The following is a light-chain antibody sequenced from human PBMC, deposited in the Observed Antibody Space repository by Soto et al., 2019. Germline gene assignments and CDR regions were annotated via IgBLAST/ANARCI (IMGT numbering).Light chain of an antibody. CDR1: SGSLASNY. J-gene: IGLJ3*02. CDR2: GDN. V-gene: IGLV6-57*04. CDR3: QSYGV. Sequence: NFMLTQPHSVSESPGKTVTISCTRSSGSLASNYGQWYQQRPGSAPATIIYGDNLRPSGVPDRFSGSIDISSNSASLTISGLKTEDEADSYCQSYGVFGGRTKLAVL.